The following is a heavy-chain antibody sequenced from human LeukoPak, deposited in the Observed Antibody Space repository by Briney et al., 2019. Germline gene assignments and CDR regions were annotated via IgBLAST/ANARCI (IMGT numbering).Heavy chain of an antibody. CDR1: GGSISSSSYY. D-gene: IGHD5-18*01. CDR2: IYYSGSA. V-gene: IGHV4-39*01. J-gene: IGHJ4*02. CDR3: ARVLDTAGGYFDY. Sequence: SETLSLTCTVSGGSISSSSYYWAWIRQPPGKGLEWVGSIYYSGSAYYKPSLKSRVTISADTSKNQFSLKLSSVTAADTAVYYCARVLDTAGGYFDYWGQGTLVTVSS.